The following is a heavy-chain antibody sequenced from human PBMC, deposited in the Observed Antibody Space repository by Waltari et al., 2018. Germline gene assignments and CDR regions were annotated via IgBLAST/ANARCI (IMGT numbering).Heavy chain of an antibody. CDR1: GFTVSSNY. Sequence: EVQLVETGGGLIQPGGSLRLSCAASGFTVSSNYMSWVRQAPGKGVEWVSVIYSGGSTYYADSVKGRFTISRDNSKNTLYLQMNSLRAEDTAVYYCARELYPHAFDIWGQGTMVTVSS. CDR3: ARELYPHAFDI. V-gene: IGHV3-53*02. CDR2: IYSGGST. J-gene: IGHJ3*02.